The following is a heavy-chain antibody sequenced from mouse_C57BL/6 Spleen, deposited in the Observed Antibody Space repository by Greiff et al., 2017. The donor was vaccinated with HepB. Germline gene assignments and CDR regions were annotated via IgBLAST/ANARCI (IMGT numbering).Heavy chain of an antibody. D-gene: IGHD1-1*01. CDR3: AREWLYDYGSSRFAY. V-gene: IGHV3-6*01. CDR1: GYSITSGYY. J-gene: IGHJ3*01. CDR2: ISYDGSN. Sequence: ESGPGLVKPSQSLSLTCSVTGYSITSGYYWNWLRPFPGNILEWMGYISYDGSNNYNPSLKNRISITRDTSKNQFFLKLNSVTTEDTATYYCAREWLYDYGSSRFAYWGQGTLVTVSA.